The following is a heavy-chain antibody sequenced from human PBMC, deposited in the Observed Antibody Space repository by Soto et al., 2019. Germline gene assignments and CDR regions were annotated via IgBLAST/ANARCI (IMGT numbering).Heavy chain of an antibody. V-gene: IGHV1-69*02. CDR3: ARGTNPQNFDY. J-gene: IGHJ4*02. CDR1: GGTFSSYT. CDR2: IIPILGIA. Sequence: QVQLVQSGAEVKKPGSSVKVSCKASGGTFSSYTISWVRQAPGQGLEWMGRIIPILGIANYAQKFQGRVTITADKSTGTAYMELSSLRSEDTAVYYCARGTNPQNFDYWGQGTLVTVSS.